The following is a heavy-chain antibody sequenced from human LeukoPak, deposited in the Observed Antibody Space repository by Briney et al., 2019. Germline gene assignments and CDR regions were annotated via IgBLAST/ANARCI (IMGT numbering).Heavy chain of an antibody. CDR2: ISAYNGNT. CDR1: GYTFTSYG. J-gene: IGHJ5*02. Sequence: ASVKVSCKASGYTFTSYGVSWVRQAPGQGLEWMGWISAYNGNTNYAQKLQGRVTMTTDTSTSTAYVELRSLRSDDTAVYYCAKDRNYDFWSGYYTPWFDPWGQGTLVTVSS. D-gene: IGHD3-3*01. CDR3: AKDRNYDFWSGYYTPWFDP. V-gene: IGHV1-18*01.